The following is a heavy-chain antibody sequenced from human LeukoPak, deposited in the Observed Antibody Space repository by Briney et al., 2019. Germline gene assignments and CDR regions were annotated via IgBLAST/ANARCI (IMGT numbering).Heavy chain of an antibody. J-gene: IGHJ6*03. V-gene: IGHV3-23*01. CDR3: AKSWGYTRPYYNYMDV. D-gene: IGHD3-16*02. CDR2: IGYRGGSI. Sequence: GGSLRLSCAASGFTFSNYAMSWVRQAPGKGLEWVSVIGYRGGSIYYAYSVQGRFTISRDNSKNTLSLQMNGLRPEDTAVYYCAKSWGYTRPYYNYMDVWGKGTTVTVSS. CDR1: GFTFSNYA.